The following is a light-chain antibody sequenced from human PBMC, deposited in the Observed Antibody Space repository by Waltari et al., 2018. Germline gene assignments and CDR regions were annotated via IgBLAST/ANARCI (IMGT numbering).Light chain of an antibody. CDR1: SLRTSY. J-gene: IGLJ3*02. CDR2: GKE. Sequence: SSELTQGPDVSVALGQTVKITCQGDSLRTSYASWYQVKPGKAPILVLFGKEKRPSWIPDRISGYISGTTSSLTITGTQAEDEADYYCHSRKGSDNQVVFGGGTKLTVL. CDR3: HSRKGSDNQVV. V-gene: IGLV3-19*01.